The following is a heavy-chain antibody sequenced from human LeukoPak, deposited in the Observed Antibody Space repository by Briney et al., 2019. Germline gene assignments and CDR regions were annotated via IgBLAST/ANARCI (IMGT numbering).Heavy chain of an antibody. CDR3: AKTLEYLGSGTYVAFDI. D-gene: IGHD3-10*01. J-gene: IGHJ3*02. V-gene: IGHV3-30*18. CDR1: GFTFSSYG. CDR2: ISYDGRYK. Sequence: GGSLRLSCAASGFTFSSYGMHWVRQAPGQGLEWVSFISYDGRYKYYTDSVKGRFTTSRDNSKNTVYMQMNSLRAEDTAVYFCAKTLEYLGSGTYVAFDIWGQGTKVTVSS.